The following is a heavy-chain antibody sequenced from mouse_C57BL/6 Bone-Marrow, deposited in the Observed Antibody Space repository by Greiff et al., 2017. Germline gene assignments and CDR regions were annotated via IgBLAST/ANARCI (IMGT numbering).Heavy chain of an antibody. CDR2: LYPGSGST. Sequence: VQLQESGAELVKPGASVKMSCKASGYTFTSYWITWVKQRPGQGLEWIGDLYPGSGSTNYNEKFKSKATLTVDTSSSTAYMQLSHLTSEDSAVYYCARPYYSNYWDYDVWGTGTTVTVTA. CDR3: ARPYYSNYWDYDV. CDR1: GYTFTSYW. J-gene: IGHJ1*03. V-gene: IGHV1-55*01. D-gene: IGHD2-5*01.